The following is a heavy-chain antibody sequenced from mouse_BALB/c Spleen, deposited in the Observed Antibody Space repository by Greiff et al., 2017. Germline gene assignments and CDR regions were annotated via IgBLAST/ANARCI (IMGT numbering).Heavy chain of an antibody. CDR3: ARGRYDSYFDY. Sequence: DVHLVESGGGLVQPGGSRKLSCAASGFTFSSFGMHWVRQAPEKGLEWVAYISSGSSTIYYADTVKGRFTISRDNPKNTLFLQMTSLRSEDTAMYYCARGRYDSYFDYWGQGTTLTVSS. J-gene: IGHJ2*01. CDR1: GFTFSSFG. CDR2: ISSGSSTI. V-gene: IGHV5-17*02. D-gene: IGHD2-14*01.